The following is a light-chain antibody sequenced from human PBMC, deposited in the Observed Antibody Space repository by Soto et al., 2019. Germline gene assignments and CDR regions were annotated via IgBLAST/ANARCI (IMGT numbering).Light chain of an antibody. CDR3: LLSCSGTSWV. J-gene: IGLJ3*02. CDR1: TGAVTSSHY. CDR2: DTS. V-gene: IGLV7-46*01. Sequence: QAVVTQEPSLTVSPGGTVTLTCGSTTGAVTSSHYPYWFQQKPGQAPRTLIYDTSNKHSWTPDRFSGSLLGGKAALTLAGAQTDDEAAYYCLLSCSGTSWVFGGGTKLTVL.